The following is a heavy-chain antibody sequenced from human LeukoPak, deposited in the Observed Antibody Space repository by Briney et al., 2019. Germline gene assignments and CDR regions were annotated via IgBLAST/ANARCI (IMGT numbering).Heavy chain of an antibody. D-gene: IGHD6-19*01. CDR3: ARDLGTSGWYTFDY. CDR2: TYYRSKWYN. J-gene: IGHJ4*02. Sequence: SQTLSLTCAISGDSVSSNNGAWNWIRQPPSRGLEWLGRTYYRSKWYNDYAVPMKGRISINPDTSKNQFSLQVNSVTSEDTAIYYCARDLGTSGWYTFDYWGQGTLVTVSS. V-gene: IGHV6-1*01. CDR1: GDSVSSNNGA.